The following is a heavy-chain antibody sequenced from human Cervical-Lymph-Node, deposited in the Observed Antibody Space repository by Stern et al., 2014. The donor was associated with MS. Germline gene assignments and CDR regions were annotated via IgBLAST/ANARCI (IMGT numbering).Heavy chain of an antibody. D-gene: IGHD6-6*01. V-gene: IGHV1-18*01. J-gene: IGHJ4*02. CDR1: GYTFTSYG. CDR2: ITAYNGNT. Sequence: VQLVQSGAEVKKPGASVKVSCKASGYTFTSYGISWVRQAPGQGLQWMGWITAYNGNTNYAQKLQGRVTMTTDTSTSTAYMELRSLRSDDTAVYYCARVLTVYSSSPMGYWGQGTLVTVSS. CDR3: ARVLTVYSSSPMGY.